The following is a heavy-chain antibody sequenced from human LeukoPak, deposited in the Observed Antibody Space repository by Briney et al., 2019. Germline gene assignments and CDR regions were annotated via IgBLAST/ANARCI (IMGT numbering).Heavy chain of an antibody. CDR1: GYTFTGYY. CDR2: INPNSGGT. D-gene: IGHD6-19*01. CDR3: ARDKFRGGSGYSS. V-gene: IGHV1-2*02. Sequence: ASVKVSCKASGYTFTGYYMHWVRQAPGQGLEWMGWINPNSGGTNYAQKFQGRVTMTRGTSISTAYMELSRLRSDDTAVYYCARDKFRGGSGYSSWGQGTLVTVSS. J-gene: IGHJ5*02.